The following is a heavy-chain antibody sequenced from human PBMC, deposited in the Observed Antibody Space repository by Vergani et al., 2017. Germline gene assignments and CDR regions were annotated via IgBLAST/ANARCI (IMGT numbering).Heavy chain of an antibody. CDR1: GYTFTDYW. V-gene: IGHV5-51*01. CDR2: VYACESIT. J-gene: IGHJ4*02. Sequence: EVQLVQSGAAVKKPGESLKISCEGSGYTFTDYWVGWVRQKPGKGLEWMGVVYACESITQYSLSFEGQVPISADKSINTAYLEWDSLRASDSAMYYCVRRSWERQEVDYWGQGALVTV. D-gene: IGHD1-26*01. CDR3: VRRSWERQEVDY.